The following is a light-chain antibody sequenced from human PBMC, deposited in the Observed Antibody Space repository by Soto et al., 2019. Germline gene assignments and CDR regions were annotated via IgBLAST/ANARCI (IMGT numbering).Light chain of an antibody. CDR3: TSYTRSGTLV. V-gene: IGLV2-14*01. Sequence: QSGLTQPASVAGSPGQSITISCTGSSADIGGYHYVSWYRQHPGRVPQLIIYEIHNRPSGVSHRFSGSKSGNTASLTISGLLAEDEADYYCTSYTRSGTLVVGGGTKLTVL. CDR1: SADIGGYHY. J-gene: IGLJ2*01. CDR2: EIH.